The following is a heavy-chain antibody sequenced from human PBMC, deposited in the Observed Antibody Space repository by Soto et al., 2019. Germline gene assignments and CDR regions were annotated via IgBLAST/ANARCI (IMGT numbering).Heavy chain of an antibody. CDR3: AKDPARGAPQYYYYGMDV. CDR2: ISYDGSNK. V-gene: IGHV3-30*18. J-gene: IGHJ6*02. D-gene: IGHD1-26*01. CDR1: GFTFSSYG. Sequence: PGGPLRIACSASGFTFSSYGMHWVRQAPGKGLEWVAVISYDGSNKYYADSVKGRFTISRDNSKNTLYLQMNSLRAEDTAVYYCAKDPARGAPQYYYYGMDVWGQGTTVTVSS.